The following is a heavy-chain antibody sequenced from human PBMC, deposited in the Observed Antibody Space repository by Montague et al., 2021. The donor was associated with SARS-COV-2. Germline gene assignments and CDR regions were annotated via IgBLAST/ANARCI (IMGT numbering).Heavy chain of an antibody. CDR3: TSGGSKFGSEFDY. CDR2: IYYSGST. CDR1: GGSISSGGYY. Sequence: TLSLTCTVSGGSISSGGYYWSWIRLHPGKGLEWIGYIYYSGSTHYSPSLKSRVTISVDTSKNQFPLKLDSMTAADTALYYCTSGGSKFGSEFDYWGQGTLVTVSS. J-gene: IGHJ4*02. V-gene: IGHV4-31*09. D-gene: IGHD2/OR15-2a*01.